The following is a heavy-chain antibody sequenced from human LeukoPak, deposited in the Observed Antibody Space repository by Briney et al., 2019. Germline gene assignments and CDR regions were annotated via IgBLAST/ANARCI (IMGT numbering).Heavy chain of an antibody. CDR3: ARGGAVAPKFNFDY. Sequence: GSLRLSCAASGFTFSSYSMNWVRQAPGKGLEWVSSISSSSSYIYYADSVKGRFTISRDNAKNSLYLQMNSLRAEDTAVYYCARGGAVAPKFNFDYWGQGTLVPVSS. V-gene: IGHV3-21*01. CDR2: ISSSSSYI. CDR1: GFTFSSYS. J-gene: IGHJ4*02. D-gene: IGHD6-19*01.